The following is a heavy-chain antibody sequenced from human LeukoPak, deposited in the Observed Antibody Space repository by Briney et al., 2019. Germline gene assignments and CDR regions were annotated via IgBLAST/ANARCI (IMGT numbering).Heavy chain of an antibody. CDR3: AREAPDAFDV. J-gene: IGHJ3*01. CDR1: GFTFSTFE. CDR2: IHSSGSVI. D-gene: IGHD6-6*01. V-gene: IGHV3-48*03. Sequence: PGGSLRLFCAASGFTFSTFEMNWVRQAPGKGLEWISYIHSSGSVIHYADSVKGRFTISRDNAKKSLYLQMNNLRAADTAVYYCAREAPDAFDVWGQGTLVTVSS.